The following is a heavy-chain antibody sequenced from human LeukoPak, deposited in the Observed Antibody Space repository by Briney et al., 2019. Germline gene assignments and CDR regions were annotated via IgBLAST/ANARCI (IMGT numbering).Heavy chain of an antibody. CDR2: IKSKTDGGTI. D-gene: IGHD3-22*01. J-gene: IGHJ1*01. CDR3: TTDLSELDDSGYYAKYFHH. CDR1: GFTFSKVW. Sequence: GGSLRLSCAASGFTFSKVWMSWVRQAPGKGLEWVGRIKSKTDGGTIDYAAPAKGRFTISRDDSKDTLFLQMNSLKTEDTAVYYCTTDLSELDDSGYYAKYFHHWGQGTLVTVSS. V-gene: IGHV3-15*01.